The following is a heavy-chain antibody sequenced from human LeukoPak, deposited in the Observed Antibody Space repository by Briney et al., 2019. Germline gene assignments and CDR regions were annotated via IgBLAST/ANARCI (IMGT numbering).Heavy chain of an antibody. D-gene: IGHD3-22*01. CDR2: IYPRDGST. V-gene: IGHV1-46*01. CDR3: ARSRNPYYDSSGYPEPNFDY. Sequence: ASVKVSCKASGYTFTSNYIHWVRQAPGQGLEWMGMIYPRDGSTSYAQKFQGRVTMTRNTSISTAYMELSSLRSEDTAVYHCARSRNPYYDSSGYPEPNFDYWGQGTLVTVSS. J-gene: IGHJ4*02. CDR1: GYTFTSNY.